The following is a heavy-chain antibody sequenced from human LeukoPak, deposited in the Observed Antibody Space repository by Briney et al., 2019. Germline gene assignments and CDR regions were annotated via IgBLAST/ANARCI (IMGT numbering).Heavy chain of an antibody. Sequence: PGGSLRLSCAASGFTFSSYEMNWVRQAPGKGLEWVSYISSSGSTIYYADPVKGRFTISRDNAKNSLYLQMNSLRAEDTAVYYCARGLTIWDYGDYWGQGTLVTVSS. CDR2: ISSSGSTI. CDR3: ARGLTIWDYGDY. J-gene: IGHJ4*02. CDR1: GFTFSSYE. D-gene: IGHD4/OR15-4a*01. V-gene: IGHV3-48*03.